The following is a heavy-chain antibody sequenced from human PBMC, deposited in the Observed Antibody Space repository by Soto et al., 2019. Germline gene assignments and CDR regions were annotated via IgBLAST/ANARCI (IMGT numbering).Heavy chain of an antibody. CDR1: GFTFSSYG. J-gene: IGHJ4*02. V-gene: IGHV3-33*01. CDR2: IWYDGSNK. D-gene: IGHD3-9*01. CDR3: ARLYLTGYPFDY. Sequence: GGSLRLSCAASGFTFSSYGMHWVRQAPGKGLEWVAVIWYDGSNKYYADSVKGRFTISRDNSKNTLYLQMNSLRAEDTAVYYCARLYLTGYPFDYWGQGTLVTVSS.